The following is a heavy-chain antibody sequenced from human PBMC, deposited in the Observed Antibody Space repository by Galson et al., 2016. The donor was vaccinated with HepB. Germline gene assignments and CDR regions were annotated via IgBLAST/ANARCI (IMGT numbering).Heavy chain of an antibody. CDR3: VRSPPGSGYFLLYYFEY. CDR2: IYSRGNT. D-gene: IGHD3-3*01. J-gene: IGHJ4*02. Sequence: SLRLSCAASGFSVSSNYLSWVRQVPGKGLEWVSVIYSRGNTYYANSAKGRFTLSTDSSKNTLYLQMDSLRAEDTAMYYCVRSPPGSGYFLLYYFEYWGQGTPVTVSS. V-gene: IGHV3-53*01. CDR1: GFSVSSNY.